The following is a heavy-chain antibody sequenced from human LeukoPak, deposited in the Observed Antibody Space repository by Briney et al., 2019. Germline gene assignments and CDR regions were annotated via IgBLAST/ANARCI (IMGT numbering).Heavy chain of an antibody. D-gene: IGHD3-3*01. V-gene: IGHV4-59*01. CDR2: IYYSGST. CDR1: GGSISSYY. Sequence: SETLSLTCTVSGGSISSYYWSWIRQLPGKGLECIGYIYYSGSTNYNPSLKSRVTISVDTSKNQFSLKLSSVTAADTAVYYCARVNGWAYYDFWSAINWFDPSGQGTLVTVSS. CDR3: ARVNGWAYYDFWSAINWFDP. J-gene: IGHJ5*02.